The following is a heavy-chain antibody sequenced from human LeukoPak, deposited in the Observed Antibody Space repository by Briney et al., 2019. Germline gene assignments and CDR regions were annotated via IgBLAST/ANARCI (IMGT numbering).Heavy chain of an antibody. Sequence: GGSLRLSCAASGFTFSSYWMHWVRQAPGKGLVWVSRINSDGSSTSYADSVKGRFTIFRDNAKNTLYLQMNSLRAEDTAVYYCARPGEGYGDYFDYWGQGTLVTVSS. D-gene: IGHD4-17*01. J-gene: IGHJ4*02. CDR3: ARPGEGYGDYFDY. CDR2: INSDGSST. CDR1: GFTFSSYW. V-gene: IGHV3-74*01.